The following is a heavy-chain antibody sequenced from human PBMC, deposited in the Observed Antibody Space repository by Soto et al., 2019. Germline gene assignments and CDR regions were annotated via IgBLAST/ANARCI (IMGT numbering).Heavy chain of an antibody. Sequence: ASVKVSCKASGYTFTGYYMHWVRQAPGQRLEWMGWVNPNSGGTNYAQKFQGWVTMTRDTSISTAYMELSRLRSDDTAVYYCARVRTDIAVAGPLDDAFDIWGQGTMVTVS. V-gene: IGHV1-2*04. CDR3: ARVRTDIAVAGPLDDAFDI. D-gene: IGHD6-19*01. CDR2: VNPNSGGT. J-gene: IGHJ3*02. CDR1: GYTFTGYY.